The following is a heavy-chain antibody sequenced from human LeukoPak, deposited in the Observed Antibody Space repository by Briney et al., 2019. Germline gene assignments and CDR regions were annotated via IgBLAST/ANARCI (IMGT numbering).Heavy chain of an antibody. CDR3: SRGLRDGYSNYWYFDL. V-gene: IGHV3-30*02. J-gene: IGHJ2*01. D-gene: IGHD5-24*01. CDR1: GFTFSSYG. CDR2: IHYDGSNE. Sequence: GGSLRLSCAASGFTFSSYGMHWVRQAPGKGLEWVAFIHYDGSNEYYADSVKGRFTISRDNSKNTLYLQMNSLRAEDTAVYYCSRGLRDGYSNYWYFDLWGRGTLVTVSS.